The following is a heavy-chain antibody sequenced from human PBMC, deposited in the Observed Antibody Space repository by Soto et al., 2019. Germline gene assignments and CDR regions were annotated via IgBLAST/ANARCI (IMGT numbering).Heavy chain of an antibody. CDR3: ARDHQWLNPHPDYYYYGMDV. Sequence: GGSLRLSCAASGFTFSSYGMHWVRQAPGKGLEWVAVIWYDGSNKYYADSVKGRFTISRDNSKNTLYLQMNSLRAEDTAVYYCARDHQWLNPHPDYYYYGMDVWGQGTTVTVSS. J-gene: IGHJ6*02. D-gene: IGHD6-19*01. CDR1: GFTFSSYG. CDR2: IWYDGSNK. V-gene: IGHV3-33*01.